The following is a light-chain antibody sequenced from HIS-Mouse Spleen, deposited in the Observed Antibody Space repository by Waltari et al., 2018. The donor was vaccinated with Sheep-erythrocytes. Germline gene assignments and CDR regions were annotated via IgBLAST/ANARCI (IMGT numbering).Light chain of an antibody. CDR1: QGISSS. J-gene: IGKJ1*01. Sequence: AIQLTHSPSPLSASVGDRVTITCRASQGISSSLAWYHQKPGKAPKLLIHDASSLESGVPSRFRGSGSGTDFTLTISSLQPEDFATYYCQQFNNYPRTFGQGTKVEIK. CDR3: QQFNNYPRT. V-gene: IGKV1D-13*01. CDR2: DAS.